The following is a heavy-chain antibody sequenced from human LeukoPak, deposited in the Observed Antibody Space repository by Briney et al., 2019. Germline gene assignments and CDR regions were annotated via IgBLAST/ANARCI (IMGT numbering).Heavy chain of an antibody. Sequence: ASVKVSCKASGYTFTNYAMNWVRQAPGQGLEWMGWINTGTGNPTYAQGFTGRFVFSLDTSVGTTYLQINSLKAEDTAVYYCATIGASFFDYWGQGTLVTVSS. J-gene: IGHJ4*02. D-gene: IGHD3-10*01. CDR3: ATIGASFFDY. CDR2: INTGTGNP. CDR1: GYTFTNYA. V-gene: IGHV7-4-1*02.